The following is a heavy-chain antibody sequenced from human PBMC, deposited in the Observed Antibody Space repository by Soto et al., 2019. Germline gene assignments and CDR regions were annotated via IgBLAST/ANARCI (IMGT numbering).Heavy chain of an antibody. J-gene: IGHJ5*02. D-gene: IGHD6-19*01. CDR1: GYTFTSYD. CDR3: ARSLVAGWFEP. CDR2: MNPNSGNT. V-gene: IGHV1-8*01. Sequence: QVQLVQSGAEGKKPGASVKVSCKASGYTFTSYDINWVRQATGQGLEWMGWMNPNSGNTGHERKFQGRVTMTRNTSISTADMELSSLRSEDTAVYYCARSLVAGWFEPWGQGTLVTVSS.